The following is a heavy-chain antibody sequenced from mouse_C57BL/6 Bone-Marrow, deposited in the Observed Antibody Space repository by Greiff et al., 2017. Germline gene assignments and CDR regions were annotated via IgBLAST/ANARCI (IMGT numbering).Heavy chain of an antibody. J-gene: IGHJ4*01. V-gene: IGHV6-3*01. CDR3: TPFYYAMDY. Sequence: EVQLVESGGGLVQPGGSMKLSCVASGFTFSNYWMNWVRQSPEKGLEWVAQIRLKSDNYATHYAESVKGRFTISSDDSKSSVYLQMNNLRAEDTGIYYCTPFYYAMDYWGQGTSVTVSS. CDR2: IRLKSDNYAT. CDR1: GFTFSNYW.